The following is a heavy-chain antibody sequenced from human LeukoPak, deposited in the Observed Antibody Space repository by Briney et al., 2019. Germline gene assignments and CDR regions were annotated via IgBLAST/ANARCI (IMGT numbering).Heavy chain of an antibody. CDR2: THYRSNWFN. J-gene: IGHJ5*02. CDR1: GDSVSSNSAA. D-gene: IGHD4-17*01. CDR3: AKNYGDSNWFGP. V-gene: IGHV6-1*01. Sequence: SQTLSLTCAISGDSVSSNSAAWNWIRQSPSRGLEWLGRTHYRSNWFNDFALSVKSRITINPDTSKNQFSLQLNSVTPEDTAVYYCAKNYGDSNWFGPWGQGTLVTVSS.